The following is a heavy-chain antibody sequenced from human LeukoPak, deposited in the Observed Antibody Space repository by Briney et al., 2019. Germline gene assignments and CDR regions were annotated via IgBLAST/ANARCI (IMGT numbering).Heavy chain of an antibody. CDR2: LRSDGSDT. V-gene: IGHV3-74*01. CDR1: GFIFNTYW. Sequence: QAGGSLRLSCAASGFIFNTYWMQWVRQAPGKGLEWVSRLRSDGSDTGYEDSVKGRFTMSRDNAKKTMYLEMNSLRPEDTAMYYCAGSSGWLMEYWGQGILVTVSS. D-gene: IGHD6-19*01. J-gene: IGHJ4*02. CDR3: AGSSGWLMEY.